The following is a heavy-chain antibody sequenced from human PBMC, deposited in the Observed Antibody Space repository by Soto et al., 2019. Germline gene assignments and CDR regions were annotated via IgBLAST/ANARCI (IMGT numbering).Heavy chain of an antibody. CDR2: IFVDSNTA. CDR1: GSTFNNFA. J-gene: IGHJ4*02. CDR3: ARAIKRWEVNSDFDF. V-gene: IGHV1-69*01. Sequence: QVVLLQSGAEVKEPGSSVRVSCQVSGSTFNNFAFSWVRQAPGHGPEWMGGIFVDSNTAEYSQRFQDRVTITADPSTDTLYLELGSLTFEATAVYYCARAIKRWEVNSDFDFWGQGTLVTVSS. D-gene: IGHD1-26*01.